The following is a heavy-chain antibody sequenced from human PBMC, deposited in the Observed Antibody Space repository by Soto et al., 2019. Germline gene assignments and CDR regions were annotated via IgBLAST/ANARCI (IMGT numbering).Heavy chain of an antibody. D-gene: IGHD2-15*01. J-gene: IGHJ4*02. CDR3: AKVFGGKAMDH. Sequence: QVQLVESGGGVVQPGRSLRLSCAASGFTFTSYGMHWVRQAPGMGLEWVAYISYDGSNTYYADSVTGRVTISRDNSKYTVYLQMNSLRAEDTAVYYCAKVFGGKAMDHWGPGTLVTVSS. CDR2: ISYDGSNT. CDR1: GFTFTSYG. V-gene: IGHV3-30*18.